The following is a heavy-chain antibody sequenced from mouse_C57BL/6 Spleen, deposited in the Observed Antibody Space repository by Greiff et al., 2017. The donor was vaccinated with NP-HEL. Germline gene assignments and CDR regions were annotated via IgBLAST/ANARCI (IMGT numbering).Heavy chain of an antibody. CDR1: GYTFTSYW. CDR2: IDPSDSYT. V-gene: IGHV1-50*01. CDR3: AKAYYSNCFAY. Sequence: VQLQQPGAELVKPGASVKLSCKASGYTFTSYWMQWVKQRPGQGLEWIGEIDPSDSYTNYNQKFKGKATLTVDTSSSTAYMQLSSLTSEDSAVYYCAKAYYSNCFAYWGQGTLVTVSA. D-gene: IGHD2-5*01. J-gene: IGHJ3*01.